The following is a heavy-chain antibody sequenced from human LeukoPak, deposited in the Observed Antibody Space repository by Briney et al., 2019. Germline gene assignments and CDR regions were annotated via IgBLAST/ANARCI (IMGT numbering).Heavy chain of an antibody. Sequence: SETLSLICSVSDFSVSTDYYWGWIRQSPGKGLQWIGSIFHSGTTYYNPSLKSRVTISIDTSKNQFSLKLSSVTAADTAVYYCARVVYFDILTTWGGWFDPWGQGTLVTVSS. CDR3: ARVVYFDILTTWGGWFDP. J-gene: IGHJ5*02. CDR1: DFSVSTDYY. CDR2: IFHSGTT. V-gene: IGHV4-38-2*02. D-gene: IGHD3-9*01.